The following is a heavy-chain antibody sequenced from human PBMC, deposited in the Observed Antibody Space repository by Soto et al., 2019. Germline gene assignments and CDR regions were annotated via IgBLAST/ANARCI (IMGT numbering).Heavy chain of an antibody. CDR3: AKGVPGIAVAGTGYFQH. J-gene: IGHJ1*01. CDR2: ISGSGGGT. D-gene: IGHD6-19*01. Sequence: GGSMRLSCAASGFTFNIYAMSWVRQAPGKGLEWVSAISGSGGGTYYADSVKGRFTISRDNSKNTLYLQMNSLRAEDTAVYYCAKGVPGIAVAGTGYFQHWGQGTLVTVSS. CDR1: GFTFNIYA. V-gene: IGHV3-23*01.